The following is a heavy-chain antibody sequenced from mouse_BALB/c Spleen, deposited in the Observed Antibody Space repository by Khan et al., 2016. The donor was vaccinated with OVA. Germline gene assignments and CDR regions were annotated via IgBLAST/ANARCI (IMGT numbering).Heavy chain of an antibody. CDR3: ARSLYFSYGYALDC. CDR2: ISSTGRT. Sequence: EVQLQESGPGLVKPSQSLSLTCTVTGYSITSDYAWNWIRQFPGNKLEWMGYISSTGRTSYNPSLKSRISITRDISKNQFFLQLKSVTTEDTATYYCARSLYFSYGYALDCWGRGTSVTVSS. V-gene: IGHV3-2*02. CDR1: GYSITSDYA. D-gene: IGHD2-12*01. J-gene: IGHJ4*01.